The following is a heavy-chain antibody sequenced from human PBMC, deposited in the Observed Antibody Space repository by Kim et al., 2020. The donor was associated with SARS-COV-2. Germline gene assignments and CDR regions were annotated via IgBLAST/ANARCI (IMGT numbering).Heavy chain of an antibody. J-gene: IGHJ4*02. V-gene: IGHV3-23*03. CDR2: ST. D-gene: IGHD3-10*01. Sequence: STTYLDPVKGPFTISRDNSQNTLLLQMNSLRAEDTAVYYCASGSGSYIVYWGQGTLVTVSS. CDR3: ASGSGSYIVY.